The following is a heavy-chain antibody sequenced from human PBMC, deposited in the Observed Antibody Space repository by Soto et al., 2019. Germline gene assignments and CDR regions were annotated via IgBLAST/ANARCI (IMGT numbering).Heavy chain of an antibody. V-gene: IGHV4-30-2*01. CDR2: IYHSGST. J-gene: IGHJ1*01. CDR1: GGSISSGGYS. CDR3: XXVAGSGRHXXXXXXX. D-gene: IGHD3-10*01. Sequence: QLQLQESGSGLVKPSQTLSLTCAVSGGSISSGGYSWSWIRQPPGKGLEWIGYIYHSGSTYYNPSLKSRXXISVDRSKNQFSLKLSSVTAAXXXXXXXXXVAGSGRHXXXXXXXWG.